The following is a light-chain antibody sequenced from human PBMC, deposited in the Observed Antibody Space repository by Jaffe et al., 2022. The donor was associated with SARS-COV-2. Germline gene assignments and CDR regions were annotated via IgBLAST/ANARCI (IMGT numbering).Light chain of an antibody. Sequence: EIVMTQSPATLSVSPGERATLSCRASQSVSSNLAWYQQKPGQSPRLLIDGASTRATGIPARFSGSGSGIEFTLTISSLQSEDFALYYCQQYNNWPLTFGGGTKVEIK. CDR3: QQYNNWPLT. CDR1: QSVSSN. CDR2: GAS. V-gene: IGKV3-15*01. J-gene: IGKJ4*01.